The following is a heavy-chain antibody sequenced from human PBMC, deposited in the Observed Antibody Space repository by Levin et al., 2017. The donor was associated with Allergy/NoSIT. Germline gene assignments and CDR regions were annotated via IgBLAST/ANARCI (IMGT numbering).Heavy chain of an antibody. V-gene: IGHV1-3*01. CDR1: GYTFTSYA. CDR3: ARDASAEFYAFDI. J-gene: IGHJ3*02. Sequence: VASVKVSCKASGYTFTSYAMHWVRQAPGQRLEWMGWINAGNGNTKYSQKFQGRVTITRDTSASTAYMELSSLRSEDTAVYYCARDASAEFYAFDIWGQGTMVTVSS. D-gene: IGHD2-15*01. CDR2: INAGNGNT.